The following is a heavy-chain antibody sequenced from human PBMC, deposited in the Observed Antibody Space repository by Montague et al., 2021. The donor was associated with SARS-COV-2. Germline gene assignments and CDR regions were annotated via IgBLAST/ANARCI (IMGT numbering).Heavy chain of an antibody. CDR1: GFSLSTSGVG. Sequence: PALVKPTQTLTLTCTFSGFSLSTSGVGVGWIRQPPGKALEWLALIYWDDDKRYSPSLKSRLTITKDASKNQVVLTMTNMDPVDTATYYCARGPSDTYYYNGMDVWGRGTTVTVSS. CDR2: IYWDDDK. J-gene: IGHJ6*02. CDR3: ARGPSDTYYYNGMDV. V-gene: IGHV2-5*02.